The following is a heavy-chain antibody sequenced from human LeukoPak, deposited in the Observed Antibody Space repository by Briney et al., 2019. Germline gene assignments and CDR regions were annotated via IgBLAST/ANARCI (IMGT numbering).Heavy chain of an antibody. V-gene: IGHV4-39*01. CDR3: VRGDSSGSTLNAFDI. D-gene: IGHD6-19*01. CDR1: GGSISSSSYY. J-gene: IGHJ3*02. Sequence: SETLSLTCTVSGGSISSSSYYWGWIRQPPGKGLEWIGSIYYSGSTYYNPSLKSRVTISVDTSKNQFSLKLSSVTAADTAVYYCVRGDSSGSTLNAFDIWGQGTMVTVSS. CDR2: IYYSGST.